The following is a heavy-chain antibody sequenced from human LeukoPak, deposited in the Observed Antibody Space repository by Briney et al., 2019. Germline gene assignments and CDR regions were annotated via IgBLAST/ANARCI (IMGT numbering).Heavy chain of an antibody. Sequence: GGSLRLSCAASGFTFSSYAMHWVRQAPGKGLEWVAVISYDGSNKYYADSVKGRFTISRDNSKNTLYLQMNSLRAEDTAVYYCARESLDIVLMVYAIDYWSQGILVTVSS. J-gene: IGHJ4*02. CDR1: GFTFSSYA. V-gene: IGHV3-30-3*01. CDR2: ISYDGSNK. D-gene: IGHD2-8*01. CDR3: ARESLDIVLMVYAIDY.